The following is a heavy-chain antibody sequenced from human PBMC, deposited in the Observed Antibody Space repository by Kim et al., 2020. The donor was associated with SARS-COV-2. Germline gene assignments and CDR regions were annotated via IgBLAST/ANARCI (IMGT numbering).Heavy chain of an antibody. CDR3: AKDTRYTWAQYYYYYGMYV. D-gene: IGHD5-18*01. CDR2: ISYDGTNK. CDR1: GFTFSSYG. Sequence: GGSLRLSCAASGFTFSSYGMHWVRQAPGKGLEWVAVISYDGTNKYYADSVKGRFTISRDNSKNTLYLQMNSLRAEDTAVYYCAKDTRYTWAQYYYYYGMYVWGQGPTVTVSS. J-gene: IGHJ6*02. V-gene: IGHV3-30*18.